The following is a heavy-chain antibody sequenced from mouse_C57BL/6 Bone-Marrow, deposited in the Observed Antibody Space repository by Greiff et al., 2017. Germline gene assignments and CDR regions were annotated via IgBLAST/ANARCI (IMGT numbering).Heavy chain of an antibody. CDR2: IDPSDSYT. CDR3: AVYYGNPWFAY. J-gene: IGHJ3*01. V-gene: IGHV1-69*01. Sequence: QVQLKQPGAELVMPGASVKLSCKASGYTFTSYWMHWVKQRPGQGLEWIGEIDPSDSYTNYNQKFKGKSTLTVDKSSSTAYMQLSSLTSEDSAVYYCAVYYGNPWFAYGGQGTLVTVSA. CDR1: GYTFTSYW. D-gene: IGHD2-1*01.